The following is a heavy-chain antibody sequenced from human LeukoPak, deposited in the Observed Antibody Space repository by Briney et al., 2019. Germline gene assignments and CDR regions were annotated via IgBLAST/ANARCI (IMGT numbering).Heavy chain of an antibody. Sequence: PSETLSLTCTVSGGSISSDYWSWIRQPPGKGLEWIGYIYYSGRTYYNPSLKSRITISVDTSKNQFSLKLSSVTAADTAVYHCVRGFYSPHYWGQGTLVTVSS. V-gene: IGHV4-59*01. J-gene: IGHJ4*02. CDR2: IYYSGRT. D-gene: IGHD4-11*01. CDR1: GGSISSDY. CDR3: VRGFYSPHY.